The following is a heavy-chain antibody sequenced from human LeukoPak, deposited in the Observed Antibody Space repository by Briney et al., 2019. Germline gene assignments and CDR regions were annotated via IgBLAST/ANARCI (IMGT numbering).Heavy chain of an antibody. J-gene: IGHJ4*02. CDR2: ISGSGGST. V-gene: IGHV3-23*01. CDR3: AGRPPPHYCSSTSCYSRG. D-gene: IGHD2-2*02. CDR1: GFKFNSYW. Sequence: GGSLRLSCVGSGFKFNSYWMSWVRQAPGKGLEWVSAISGSGGSTYYADSVKGRFTISRGNAKTPPYLQMNSPRAEGMAVDGCAGRPPPHYCSSTSCYSRGWGQGTLVTVSS.